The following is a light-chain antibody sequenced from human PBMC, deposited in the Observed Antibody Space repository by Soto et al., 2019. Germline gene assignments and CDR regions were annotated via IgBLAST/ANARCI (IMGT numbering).Light chain of an antibody. J-gene: IGLJ7*01. CDR2: GNS. CDR1: SSNIGAGYD. Sequence: QSVLTQPPSVSGAPGQRVTISCTGSSSNIGAGYDVHWYQQLPGTAPKLLIYGNSNRPSGVPDRFSGSKTGTSASLTISGLRPEDEAHYYCAAYTGNLNGPVFGGGTQLTVL. V-gene: IGLV1-40*01. CDR3: AAYTGNLNGPV.